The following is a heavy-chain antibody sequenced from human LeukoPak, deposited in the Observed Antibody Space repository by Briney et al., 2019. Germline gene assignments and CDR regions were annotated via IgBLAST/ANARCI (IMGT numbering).Heavy chain of an antibody. V-gene: IGHV3-9*01. J-gene: IGHJ5*02. D-gene: IGHD6-13*01. CDR2: IAWDSGTI. Sequence: RTGGSLRLSCAASGFTFDDYAMHWVRQAPGKGLEWVSGIAWDSGTIDYADSVKGRFTISRDNSKNTLYLQMNSLRAEDTAVYYCARTVAAAAFDPWGQGTLVTVSS. CDR1: GFTFDDYA. CDR3: ARTVAAAAFDP.